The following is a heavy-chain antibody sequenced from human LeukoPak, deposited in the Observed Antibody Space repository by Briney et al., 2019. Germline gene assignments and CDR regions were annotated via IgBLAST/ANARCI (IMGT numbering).Heavy chain of an antibody. CDR2: ILSHGRND. Sequence: GGSLRLSCAASGFTFSNYDMHWVRQAPGKGLQWAAGILSHGRNDYYADSVRGRFIITRDNSKNTLFLQMSSLRPEDTAVYFCARGLPGGFDYWGQGTLVTVSS. CDR3: ARGLPGGFDY. D-gene: IGHD3-16*01. V-gene: IGHV3-30*15. CDR1: GFTFSNYD. J-gene: IGHJ4*02.